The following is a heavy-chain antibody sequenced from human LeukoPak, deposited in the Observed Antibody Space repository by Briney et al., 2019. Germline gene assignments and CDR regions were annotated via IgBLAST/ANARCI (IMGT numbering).Heavy chain of an antibody. CDR2: IYYSGSS. CDR1: GGSISSGGYY. J-gene: IGHJ4*02. D-gene: IGHD6-13*01. V-gene: IGHV4-31*03. CDR3: ASGLTSSSWASPFDQ. Sequence: PSQTLSLTCTVSGGSISSGGYYWSWIRQHPGKGLEWIGYIYYSGSSYYNPSLKSRVTISVDTSKNQFSLNLSSMTAADTAVYYGASGLTSSSWASPFDQGGQGTLVTVSS.